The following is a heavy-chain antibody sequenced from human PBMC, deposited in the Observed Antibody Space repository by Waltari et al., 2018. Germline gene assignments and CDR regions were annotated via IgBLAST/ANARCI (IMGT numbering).Heavy chain of an antibody. CDR3: ARGSRNYYDSSGYPRWWFDP. CDR1: GGTFSSYA. J-gene: IGHJ5*02. D-gene: IGHD3-22*01. CDR2: IFPIFGTA. V-gene: IGHV1-69*01. Sequence: QVQLVQSGAEVKKPGSSVKVSCKASGGTFSSYAISWVRQAPGQGLEWMGGIFPIFGTANYAQKFQGRVTITADESTSTAYMELSSLRSEDTAVYYCARGSRNYYDSSGYPRWWFDPWGQGTLVTVSS.